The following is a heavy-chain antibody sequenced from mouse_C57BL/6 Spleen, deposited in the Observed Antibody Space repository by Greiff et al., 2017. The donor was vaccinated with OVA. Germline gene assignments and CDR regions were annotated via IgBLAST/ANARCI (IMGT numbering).Heavy chain of an antibody. J-gene: IGHJ3*01. CDR1: GYSITSGYY. Sequence: EVQVVESGPGLVKPSQSLSLTCSVPGYSITSGYYWNWIRQFPGNKLEWMGYISYDGSNNYNPSLKNRISITRDTSKNQFFLKLNSVTTEDTATYYCAREDYYGFAYWGQGTLVTVSA. V-gene: IGHV3-6*01. CDR3: AREDYYGFAY. D-gene: IGHD1-1*01. CDR2: ISYDGSN.